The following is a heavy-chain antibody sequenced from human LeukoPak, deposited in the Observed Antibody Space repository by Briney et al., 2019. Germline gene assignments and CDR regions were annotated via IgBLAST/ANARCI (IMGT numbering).Heavy chain of an antibody. CDR3: ARDQAPAMNIDY. CDR1: GVSISSGSNY. J-gene: IGHJ4*02. Sequence: PSETLSLTCSVSGVSISSGSNYWGWLRQPPGKTLEWIGSIYSSGSTYYNPSLKSRVIILMDTAKNHFSLKLSSVTAADTAVYYCARDQAPAMNIDYWGQGTLVTVSS. D-gene: IGHD2-2*01. V-gene: IGHV4-39*07. CDR2: IYSSGST.